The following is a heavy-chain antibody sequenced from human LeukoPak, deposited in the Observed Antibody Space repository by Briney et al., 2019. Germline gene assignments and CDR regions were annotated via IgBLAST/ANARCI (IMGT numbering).Heavy chain of an antibody. V-gene: IGHV3-23*01. D-gene: IGHD4-23*01. CDR2: ISGSGGST. J-gene: IGHJ4*02. Sequence: GGSPRLSCAASGFTFSNYAMSWVRQAPGRGLEWVSAISGSGGSTHYADSVKGRCSISRDNSKNPMYLQMNSLRVEDTAVYYCAADRHLMVTWFDYWGQGTQVTVSS. CDR1: GFTFSNYA. CDR3: AADRHLMVTWFDY.